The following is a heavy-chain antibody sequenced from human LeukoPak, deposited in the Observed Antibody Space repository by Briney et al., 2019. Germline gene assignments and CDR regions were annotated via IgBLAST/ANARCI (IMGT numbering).Heavy chain of an antibody. J-gene: IGHJ3*02. Sequence: GGSLRLSCAASGFTFDDYAMHWVRQAPGKGLEWVSAISGSGGSTYYADSVKGRFTISRDNSKNALYLQMNSLRAEDTAVYYCAKVIGSGSYYRESAFDIWGQGTMVTVSS. CDR1: GFTFDDYA. CDR3: AKVIGSGSYYRESAFDI. D-gene: IGHD1-26*01. V-gene: IGHV3-23*01. CDR2: ISGSGGST.